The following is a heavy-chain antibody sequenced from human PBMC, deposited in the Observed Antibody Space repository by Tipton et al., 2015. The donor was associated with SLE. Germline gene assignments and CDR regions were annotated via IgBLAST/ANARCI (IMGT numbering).Heavy chain of an antibody. J-gene: IGHJ4*02. CDR2: INHSGST. CDR1: GGALNGFL. D-gene: IGHD4-17*01. V-gene: IGHV4-34*01. CDR3: ARGLYGDEPGY. Sequence: TLSLTCAVYGGALNGFLFRLVPPPPRKGLGGVGEINHSGSTNYNPSLKSRATISVDTPKNQFSLKLTSLTAADTAVYYCARGLYGDEPGYWGQGTLVTVSS.